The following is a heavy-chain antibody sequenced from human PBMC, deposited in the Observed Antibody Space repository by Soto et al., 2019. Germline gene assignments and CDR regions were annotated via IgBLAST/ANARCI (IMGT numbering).Heavy chain of an antibody. CDR2: MYHSGST. J-gene: IGHJ4*02. CDR3: ARVPGF. D-gene: IGHD3-9*01. V-gene: IGHV4-30-2*01. Sequence: SETLSLTCAVSGGSISSGGYSWSWIRQPPGKGLEWIGYMYHSGSTYYNPSLKSRVTISVDTSKNQFSLKLSSVTAADSAVYYCARVPGFWGQGTLVTVAS. CDR1: GGSISSGGYS.